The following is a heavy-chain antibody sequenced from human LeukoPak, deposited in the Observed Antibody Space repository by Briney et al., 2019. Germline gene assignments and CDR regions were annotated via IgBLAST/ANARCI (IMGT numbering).Heavy chain of an antibody. J-gene: IGHJ5*02. D-gene: IGHD5-24*01. CDR3: ARGRIWLQA. V-gene: IGHV4-34*01. CDR1: GGSFSCYY. CDR2: INHSGST. Sequence: KPSETLSLTCAVYGGSFSCYYWSWIRQPPGKGLEWIGEINHSGSTNYNPSLKSRVTISVDTSKNQFSLKLSSVTAADTAVYYCARGRIWLQAWGQGTLVTVSS.